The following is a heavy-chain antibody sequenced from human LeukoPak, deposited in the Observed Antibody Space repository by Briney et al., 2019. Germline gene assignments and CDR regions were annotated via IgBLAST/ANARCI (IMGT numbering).Heavy chain of an antibody. V-gene: IGHV1-2*06. CDR1: GYTFTGYY. CDR2: INPNSGGT. D-gene: IGHD2-15*01. J-gene: IGHJ4*02. Sequence: ASVKVSCKASGYTFTGYYMHWVRQAPGQGLDWMGQINPNSGGTNYAQKFQGRVTMTRDTSISTAYMELSRLRSDGTAMYYCAFYWRGDTCASFDYGGQGTRVTVSS. CDR3: AFYWRGDTCASFDY.